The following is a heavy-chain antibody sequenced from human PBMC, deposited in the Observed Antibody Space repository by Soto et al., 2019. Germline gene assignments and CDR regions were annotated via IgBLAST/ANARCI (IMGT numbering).Heavy chain of an antibody. Sequence: GGSLRLSCAASGFTFSSYWMSWVRQAPGKGLEWVANIKQDGSEKYYVDSVKGRFTISRDNAKNSLYLQMNSLRAEDTAVYYCARDRKFYDFWSGYYNAFDIWGQGTMVTVSS. V-gene: IGHV3-7*01. J-gene: IGHJ3*02. CDR3: ARDRKFYDFWSGYYNAFDI. CDR1: GFTFSSYW. CDR2: IKQDGSEK. D-gene: IGHD3-3*01.